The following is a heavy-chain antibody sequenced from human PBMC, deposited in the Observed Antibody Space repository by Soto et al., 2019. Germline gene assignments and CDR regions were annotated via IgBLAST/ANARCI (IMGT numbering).Heavy chain of an antibody. CDR1: GFTFSDYY. J-gene: IGHJ4*02. Sequence: PGGSLRLSCAASGFTFSDYYMSWIRQAPGKGLEWVSYISSSGSTIYYADSVKSRFTISRDNAKNSLYLQMNSLRAEDTAVYYCAREGYSGYDYTYFDYWGQGTLVTVSS. D-gene: IGHD5-12*01. CDR3: AREGYSGYDYTYFDY. V-gene: IGHV3-11*01. CDR2: ISSSGSTI.